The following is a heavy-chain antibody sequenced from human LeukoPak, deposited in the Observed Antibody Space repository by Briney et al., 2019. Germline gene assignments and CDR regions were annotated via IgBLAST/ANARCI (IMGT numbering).Heavy chain of an antibody. CDR3: ARDRIAVAGTSYYYSYYMDV. CDR2: ISAYNGNT. V-gene: IGHV1-18*01. D-gene: IGHD6-19*01. Sequence: ASVKVSCKASGYTFTSYGISWVRQAPGQGLEWMGWISAYNGNTNYAQKLQGRVTMTTDTSTSTAYMELRSLRSDDTAVYYCARDRIAVAGTSYYYSYYMDVWGKGTTVTVSS. J-gene: IGHJ6*03. CDR1: GYTFTSYG.